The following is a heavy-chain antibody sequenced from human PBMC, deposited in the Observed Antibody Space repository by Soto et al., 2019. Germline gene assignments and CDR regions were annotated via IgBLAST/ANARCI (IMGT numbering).Heavy chain of an antibody. V-gene: IGHV1-18*01. D-gene: IGHD3-3*01. CDR2: SSAYNATT. CDR1: GYTFTSYG. J-gene: IGHJ4*02. Sequence: ASVKVSCKASGYTFTSYGISWVRTAPAQGLEWMGWSSAYNATTTYGQKFQGRVTMTRDTRTGTAYMQWRSLRSAGTAVYYCARPRNEGLWGMDWGPGTMVTVSS. CDR3: ARPRNEGLWGMD.